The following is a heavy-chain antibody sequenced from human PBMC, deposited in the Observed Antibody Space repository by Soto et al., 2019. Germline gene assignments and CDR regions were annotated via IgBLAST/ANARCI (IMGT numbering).Heavy chain of an antibody. V-gene: IGHV1-46*01. CDR1: GGTFSSYA. J-gene: IGHJ5*02. Sequence: ASVKVSCKASGGTFSSYAISWVRQAPGQGLEWMGIINPSGGSTSYAQKFQGRVTMTRDTSTSTVYMELSSLRSEDTAVYYCARETNWGSFLGSWFDPWGQGTLVTVSS. D-gene: IGHD3-16*01. CDR2: INPSGGST. CDR3: ARETNWGSFLGSWFDP.